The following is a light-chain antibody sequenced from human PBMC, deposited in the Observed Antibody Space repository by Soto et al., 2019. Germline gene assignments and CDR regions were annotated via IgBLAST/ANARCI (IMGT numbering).Light chain of an antibody. CDR1: QGIRNY. J-gene: IGKJ3*01. CDR2: AAS. CDR3: QQYKSASFT. V-gene: IGKV1-27*01. Sequence: DIQMSQSPSSVSASLGGRFTIAFRASQGIRNYLAWYRQKPGQVPKLLIYAASTWQPGVPSRFSGGGSGTDFTLTISNLQSEDVATYYCQQYKSASFTFGPGTKVDIK.